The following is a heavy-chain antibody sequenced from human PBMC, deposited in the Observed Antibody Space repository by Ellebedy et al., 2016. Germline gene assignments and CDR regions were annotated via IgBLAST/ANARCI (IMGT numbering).Heavy chain of an antibody. J-gene: IGHJ4*02. CDR1: GYSFTSYW. D-gene: IGHD5-18*01. CDR3: ARHEDTLTPFDS. Sequence: GESLKISCKGSGYSFTSYWIGWVRQMPGKGLEWMGIIYPGDSDTRYSPSFQGQVTISVDKSTTTAYLQWSSLKASDTAMYYCARHEDTLTPFDSWGQGTLVTVSS. CDR2: IYPGDSDT. V-gene: IGHV5-51*01.